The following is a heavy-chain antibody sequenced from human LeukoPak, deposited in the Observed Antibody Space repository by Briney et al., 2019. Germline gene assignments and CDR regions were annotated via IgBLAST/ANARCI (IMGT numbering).Heavy chain of an antibody. Sequence: PGGSLRLSCAASGFTFSNYWMHWVRQAPGKGLVWVSGINSDGSSTNYAESVKGRFTISRDNAKNSLYLQMNSLRAEDTAVYYCATDPRYAFDYWGQGILVTVSS. CDR2: INSDGSST. D-gene: IGHD3-9*01. V-gene: IGHV3-74*01. CDR1: GFTFSNYW. J-gene: IGHJ4*02. CDR3: ATDPRYAFDY.